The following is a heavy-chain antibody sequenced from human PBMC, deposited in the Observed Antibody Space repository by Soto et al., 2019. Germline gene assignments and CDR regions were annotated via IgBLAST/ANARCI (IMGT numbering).Heavy chain of an antibody. J-gene: IGHJ4*02. CDR2: ISGSGGST. CDR1: GFTFSSYA. Sequence: PGGSLRLSCAASGFTFSSYAMSWVRQAPGKGLEWVSAISGSGGSTYYADSVKGRFTISRDNSKNTLYLQMNSLRAEDTAVYYCAKDILTTQITMIVVPINYFDYWGQGTLVTVSS. CDR3: AKDILTTQITMIVVPINYFDY. D-gene: IGHD3-22*01. V-gene: IGHV3-23*01.